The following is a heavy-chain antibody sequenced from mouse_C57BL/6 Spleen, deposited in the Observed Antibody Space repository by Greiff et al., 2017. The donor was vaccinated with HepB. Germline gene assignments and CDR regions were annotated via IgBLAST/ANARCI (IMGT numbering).Heavy chain of an antibody. Sequence: VQLQESGPGLVQPSQSLSITCTVSGFSLTSYGVHWVRQSPGKGLEWLGVIWSGGSTDYNAAFISRLSISKDNSKRQVFFKMNSLQADDTAIYYCARNLGSNYDWFAYWGQGTLVTVSA. J-gene: IGHJ3*01. CDR3: ARNLGSNYDWFAY. D-gene: IGHD2-5*01. V-gene: IGHV2-2*01. CDR2: IWSGGST. CDR1: GFSLTSYG.